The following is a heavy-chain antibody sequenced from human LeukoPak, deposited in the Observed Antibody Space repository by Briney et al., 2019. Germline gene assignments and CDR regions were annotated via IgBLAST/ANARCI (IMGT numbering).Heavy chain of an antibody. Sequence: PGRSLRLSCAASGFTFSNYAMHWVRQAPGKGLEWVAVISFDGTNKYYANSVQGRFTISRDNSKNTLYLQMSSLRAEDTAVYYCVKGHLVWELGDYFDYWGQGTLVTVSS. CDR2: ISFDGTNK. J-gene: IGHJ4*02. D-gene: IGHD1-26*01. CDR1: GFTFSNYA. V-gene: IGHV3-30-3*01. CDR3: VKGHLVWELGDYFDY.